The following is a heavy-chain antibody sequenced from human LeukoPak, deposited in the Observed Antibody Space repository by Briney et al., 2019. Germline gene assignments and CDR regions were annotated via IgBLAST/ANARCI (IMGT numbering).Heavy chain of an antibody. CDR1: GGSISSYY. J-gene: IGHJ4*02. Sequence: SETLSLTCTVSGGSISSYYWSWIRQHPGKGLEWIGYIYYSGSTCYNPSLKSRVTISVDTSKNQFSLKLSSVTAADTAVYYCARGRYCSGGSCYRLATFDYWGQGTLVTVSS. D-gene: IGHD2-15*01. CDR3: ARGRYCSGGSCYRLATFDY. V-gene: IGHV4-59*06. CDR2: IYYSGST.